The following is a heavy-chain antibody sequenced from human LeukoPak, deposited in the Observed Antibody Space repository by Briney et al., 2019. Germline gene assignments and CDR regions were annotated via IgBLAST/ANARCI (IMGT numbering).Heavy chain of an antibody. CDR2: ISYDGSNK. J-gene: IGHJ5*02. Sequence: GGSLRLSCAASGFTFSSYSMNWVRQAPGKGLEWVAVISYDGSNKYYADSVKGRFTISRDNSKNTLYLQMNSLRAEDTAVYYFAKDRGYDNWFDPWGQGTLVTVSS. CDR3: AKDRGYDNWFDP. V-gene: IGHV3-30*18. CDR1: GFTFSSYS. D-gene: IGHD5-12*01.